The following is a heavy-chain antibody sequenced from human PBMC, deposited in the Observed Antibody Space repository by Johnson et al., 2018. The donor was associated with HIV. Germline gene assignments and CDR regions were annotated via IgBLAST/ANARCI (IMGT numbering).Heavy chain of an antibody. Sequence: QVQLVESGGGVVQPGRSLRLSCAASGFTFDTYGMHWVRQAPGKGLEWVAVIWYDGSNNYYADSVRGRFTISRDNSKNTVYLQMNSLRAEDTAVYYCAKDLAVVFVTTNGAGAFDLWGQGTLVTVSS. V-gene: IGHV3-33*06. J-gene: IGHJ3*01. D-gene: IGHD2-2*01. CDR3: AKDLAVVFVTTNGAGAFDL. CDR2: IWYDGSNN. CDR1: GFTFDTYG.